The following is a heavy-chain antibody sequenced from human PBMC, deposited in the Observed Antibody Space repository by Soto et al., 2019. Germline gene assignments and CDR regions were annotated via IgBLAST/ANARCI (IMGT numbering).Heavy chain of an antibody. CDR3: AKSYFFSWYDS. Sequence: GGSLRLSCAASGFTFSSYDMAWVRQAPGKGLEWVATVSSSSGATHYADSVKGRFTISRDNSENTLYLQMNNLGAEDTAAYYCAKSYFFSWYDSWGQGTLVTVSS. CDR2: VSSSSGAT. D-gene: IGHD3-10*01. V-gene: IGHV3-23*01. CDR1: GFTFSSYD. J-gene: IGHJ5*01.